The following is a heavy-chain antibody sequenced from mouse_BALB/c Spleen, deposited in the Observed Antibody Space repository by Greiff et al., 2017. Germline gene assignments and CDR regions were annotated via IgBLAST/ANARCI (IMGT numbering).Heavy chain of an antibody. CDR3: ARHKLTGSYYAMDY. Sequence: EVQLQESGGGLVKPGGSLKLSCAASGFAFSSYDMSWVRQTPEKRLEWVAYISSGGGSTYYPDTVKGRFTISRDNAKNTLYLQMSSLKSEDTAMYYCARHKLTGSYYAMDYWGQGTSVTVSS. CDR1: GFAFSSYD. D-gene: IGHD4-1*01. CDR2: ISSGGGST. V-gene: IGHV5-12-1*01. J-gene: IGHJ4*01.